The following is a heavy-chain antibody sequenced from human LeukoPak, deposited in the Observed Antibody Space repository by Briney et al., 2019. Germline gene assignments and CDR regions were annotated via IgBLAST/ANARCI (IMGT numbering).Heavy chain of an antibody. CDR3: AKAWTYGSGFYYYMDV. V-gene: IGHV3-66*01. D-gene: IGHD3-10*01. Sequence: GGSLRLSCAASEFSVGSNYMTWVRQAPGKGLEWVSLIYSGGSTYYADSVKGRFTISRDNSKNTLYLQMNSLRAEDTAVYYCAKAWTYGSGFYYYMDVWGKGTTVTISS. CDR2: IYSGGST. CDR1: EFSVGSNY. J-gene: IGHJ6*03.